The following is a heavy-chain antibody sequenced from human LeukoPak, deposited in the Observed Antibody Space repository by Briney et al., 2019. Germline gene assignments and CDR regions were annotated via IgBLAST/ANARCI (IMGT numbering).Heavy chain of an antibody. Sequence: PGGSLRLSCAASGFTFSDYYMSWIRQAPGKGLEWVSYISSSGSTIYYADSVKGRFTISRDNSKNTLYLQMNSLRAEDTAVYYCARAITFGGVIVPPGGYWGQGTLVTVSS. CDR3: ARAITFGGVIVPPGGY. D-gene: IGHD3-16*02. CDR1: GFTFSDYY. J-gene: IGHJ4*02. CDR2: ISSSGSTI. V-gene: IGHV3-11*04.